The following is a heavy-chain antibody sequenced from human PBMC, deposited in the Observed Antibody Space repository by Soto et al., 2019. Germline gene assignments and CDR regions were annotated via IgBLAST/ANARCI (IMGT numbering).Heavy chain of an antibody. CDR3: ASVSVVVPA. Sequence: QLQLVQSGAQVTKPGASVKVSCRISGPTFITYFIHWVRQAPGQGLEWMGWIDPKSGGTTYEQKFRGWVTMTRDTSIDPASLALTRLTSDDTAMYYCASVSVVVPAWGQGTLITVSS. D-gene: IGHD6-6*01. V-gene: IGHV1-2*04. CDR2: IDPKSGGT. CDR1: GPTFITYF. J-gene: IGHJ4*02.